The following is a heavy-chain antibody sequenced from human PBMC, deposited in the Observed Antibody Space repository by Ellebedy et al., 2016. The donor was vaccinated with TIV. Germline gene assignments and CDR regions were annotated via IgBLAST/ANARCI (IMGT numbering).Heavy chain of an antibody. CDR3: VKGGQGISPPYYFDS. V-gene: IGHV3-64D*06. CDR2: VNSVGSYT. CDR1: GFTFNSYV. Sequence: PGGSLRLSCSASGFTFNSYVMHWVRQAPGKGLEYVSSVNSVGSYTYNGDSVKGRFNISRDNSKNTLSLQMSSVRPEDTAVYYCVKGGQGISPPYYFDSWGQGTLVTVSS. D-gene: IGHD1-14*01. J-gene: IGHJ4*02.